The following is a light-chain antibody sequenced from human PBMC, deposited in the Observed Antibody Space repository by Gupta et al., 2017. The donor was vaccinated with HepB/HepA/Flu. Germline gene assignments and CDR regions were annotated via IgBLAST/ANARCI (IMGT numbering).Light chain of an antibody. CDR3: AAWDDSLNGPV. V-gene: IGLV1-44*01. J-gene: IGLJ3*02. Sequence: QSVLTQPPSSSATPVQRVPISCSGSSSTIGSNTVNWYQQLPGTAPKLLIYSNSQRPSGVPDRFSGSKSGTSATMAISGLQSEDEADYYCAAWDDSLNGPVFGGGTKLTVL. CDR2: SNS. CDR1: SSTIGSNT.